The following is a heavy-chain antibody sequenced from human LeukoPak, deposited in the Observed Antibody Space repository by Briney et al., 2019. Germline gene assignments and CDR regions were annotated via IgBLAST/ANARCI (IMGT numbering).Heavy chain of an antibody. D-gene: IGHD3-22*01. Sequence: GESLRLSCAASGFTFSSYAMHWVRQAPGKGLEYVSAISSNGGSTYYANSVKGRFTISRDNSKNTLYLQMGSLRAEDMAVYYCARVMDYYDSSGYYDYWGQGTLVTVSS. V-gene: IGHV3-64*01. CDR1: GFTFSSYA. CDR3: ARVMDYYDSSGYYDY. J-gene: IGHJ4*02. CDR2: ISSNGGST.